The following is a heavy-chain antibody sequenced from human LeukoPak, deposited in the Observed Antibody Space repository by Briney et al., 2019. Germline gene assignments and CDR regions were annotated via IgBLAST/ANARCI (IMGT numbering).Heavy chain of an antibody. CDR1: GFTFSSYA. V-gene: IGHV3-66*01. D-gene: IGHD6-13*01. J-gene: IGHJ4*02. CDR3: ARAPSTVRSWFYFDY. Sequence: PGGSLRLSCAASGFTFSSYAMSWVRQAPGKGLEWVSAAYSGGYTNYADSVKGRFTISGDNSKNTLYLQMSSLRAEDTAVYYCARAPSTVRSWFYFDYWGQGTLVTVSS. CDR2: AYSGGYT.